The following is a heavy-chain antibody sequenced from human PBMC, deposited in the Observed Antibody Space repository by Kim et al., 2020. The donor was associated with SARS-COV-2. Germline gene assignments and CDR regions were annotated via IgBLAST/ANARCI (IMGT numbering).Heavy chain of an antibody. CDR1: GFTLSSYA. Sequence: GGSLRLSCAASGFTLSSYAMSWVRQAPGKGLEWVSAISGSGGSTYYADSVKGRFTISRDDSKNTLYLQMNSLRAEDTAVYYCAKVDDYGSGYDYWGQGTLVTVSS. CDR2: ISGSGGST. CDR3: AKVDDYGSGYDY. V-gene: IGHV3-23*01. D-gene: IGHD3-10*01. J-gene: IGHJ4*02.